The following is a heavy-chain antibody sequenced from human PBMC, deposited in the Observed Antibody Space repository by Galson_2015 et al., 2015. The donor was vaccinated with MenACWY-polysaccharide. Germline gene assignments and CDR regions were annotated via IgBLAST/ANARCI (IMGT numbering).Heavy chain of an antibody. J-gene: IGHJ6*02. CDR3: AKDRSLRGLTKFYYGMDV. V-gene: IGHV3-30*18. Sequence: SLRLSCAVSGFIFRDYAMHWVRQAPGKGLDWVAVISYDGSNQYYADSVKGRFTASRDNSKNTAYLQMNSPTLDDTAVYYCAKDRSLRGLTKFYYGMDVWGQGTTVTVSS. CDR1: GFIFRDYA. CDR2: ISYDGSNQ.